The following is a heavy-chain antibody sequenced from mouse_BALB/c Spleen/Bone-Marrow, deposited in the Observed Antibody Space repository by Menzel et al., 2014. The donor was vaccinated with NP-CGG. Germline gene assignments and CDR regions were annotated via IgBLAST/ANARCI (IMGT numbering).Heavy chain of an antibody. Sequence: QLQLQQSGAELVMPGASVKMSCKASGHTFTDYWMHWVKQRPGQGLEWIGAIDTSDSYTSYNQKFKGKATLTVDESSSTAYMQLSSLTSEDSAVYYCARSDYRYDPFAYWGQGTLVTVSA. D-gene: IGHD2-14*01. CDR1: GHTFTDYW. CDR2: IDTSDSYT. CDR3: ARSDYRYDPFAY. V-gene: IGHV1-69*01. J-gene: IGHJ3*01.